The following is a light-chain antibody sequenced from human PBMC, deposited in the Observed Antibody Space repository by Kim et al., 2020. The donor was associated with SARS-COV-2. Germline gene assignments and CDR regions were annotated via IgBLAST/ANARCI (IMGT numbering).Light chain of an antibody. J-gene: IGKJ2*01. CDR2: LAS. CDR1: ESIGTW. V-gene: IGKV1-5*03. Sequence: DIQMTQPPSTLSASVGDRVTITCRASESIGTWLAWYQQKPGRAPRLLIYLASTLENGVPSRFSGTGSGTEFSLSITSLQPDDFATYYCQHYSRFPYTFGQGTKLEI. CDR3: QHYSRFPYT.